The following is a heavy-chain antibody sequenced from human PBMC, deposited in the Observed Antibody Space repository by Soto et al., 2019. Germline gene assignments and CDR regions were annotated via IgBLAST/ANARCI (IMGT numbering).Heavy chain of an antibody. Sequence: RGESLKISCKTFGYSFSSHWIGWVRQMPGKGLEWMGIIYPADSDTRYSPTFQGQVTFSADKSVSTAYLQWSSLKASDTAVYYCAREMGASPTPFDYWGQGTQVTVSS. CDR2: IYPADSDT. CDR3: AREMGASPTPFDY. V-gene: IGHV5-51*01. D-gene: IGHD1-26*01. J-gene: IGHJ4*02. CDR1: GYSFSSHW.